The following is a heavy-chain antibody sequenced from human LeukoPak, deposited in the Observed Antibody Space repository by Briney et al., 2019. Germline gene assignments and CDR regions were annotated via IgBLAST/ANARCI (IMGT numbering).Heavy chain of an antibody. J-gene: IGHJ4*02. CDR2: IRSKGNSYAT. CDR3: TRLGEMTTIGPSFDY. CDR1: GFTFSGSG. D-gene: IGHD5-24*01. Sequence: PGGSLRLSCEGSGFTFSGSGIHWVRQASGKGLEWVGRIRSKGNSYATAYAESVKGRFTISRDDSKNTAYLQMNGLKTEDTAVYYCTRLGEMTTIGPSFDYWGQGTLVTVSS. V-gene: IGHV3-73*01.